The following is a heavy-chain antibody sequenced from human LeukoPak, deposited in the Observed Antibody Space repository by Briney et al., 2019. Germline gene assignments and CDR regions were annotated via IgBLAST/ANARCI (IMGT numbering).Heavy chain of an antibody. D-gene: IGHD3-9*01. Sequence: ASVKVSCKASGYTFTGYYMHWVRQAPGQGLEWMGRINPNSGGTNYAQKFQGRVTMTRDTSISTAYMELSRLRSDDTAVYYCARGFDILTGYSNTYYGMDVWGQGTTVTVSS. CDR1: GYTFTGYY. CDR2: INPNSGGT. V-gene: IGHV1-2*06. J-gene: IGHJ6*02. CDR3: ARGFDILTGYSNTYYGMDV.